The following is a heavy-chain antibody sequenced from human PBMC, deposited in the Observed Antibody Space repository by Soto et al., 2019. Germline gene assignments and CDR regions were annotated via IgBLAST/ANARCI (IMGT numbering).Heavy chain of an antibody. D-gene: IGHD5-12*01. Sequence: GASVKVSCKASGYTFTSYAMHWVRQAPGQRREWMGWINAGNGNTKYSQKFQGRVTITRDTSASTGYMELGSLRSEDTAVYYCAGDLRRSGYDSYAFDIWGQGTMVTVSS. CDR3: AGDLRRSGYDSYAFDI. J-gene: IGHJ3*02. CDR2: INAGNGNT. V-gene: IGHV1-3*01. CDR1: GYTFTSYA.